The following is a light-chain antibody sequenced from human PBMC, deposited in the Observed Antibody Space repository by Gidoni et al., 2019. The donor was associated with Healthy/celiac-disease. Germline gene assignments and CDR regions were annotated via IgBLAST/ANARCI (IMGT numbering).Light chain of an antibody. CDR1: SSNIGAGYD. CDR2: GNS. V-gene: IGLV1-40*01. J-gene: IGLJ3*02. Sequence: QSVLTQPPSVSGAPGQRGTISCTGSSSNIGAGYDVHWYQQLPGTAPKLLIYGNSNRRSGVPDRFSGSKSGTSASLAITGLQAEDEADYYCQSYDSSLSKVFGGGTKLTVL. CDR3: QSYDSSLSKV.